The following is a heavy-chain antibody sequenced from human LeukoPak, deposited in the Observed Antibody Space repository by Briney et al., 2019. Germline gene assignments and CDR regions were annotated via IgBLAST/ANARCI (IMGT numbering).Heavy chain of an antibody. J-gene: IGHJ5*02. Sequence: PSGIPSLTCMVSVGSISSSIYYWGWTRQPPGEGLEWTGRIYNSGSTYYHPSLKSRVTISVDTPKNQFSLKLSSVTAADTDVYYCASLHTRPLYSGSYYLFDPWGQGTLVTVSS. CDR3: ASLHTRPLYSGSYYLFDP. V-gene: IGHV4-39*01. CDR1: VGSISSSIYY. D-gene: IGHD1-26*01. CDR2: IYNSGST.